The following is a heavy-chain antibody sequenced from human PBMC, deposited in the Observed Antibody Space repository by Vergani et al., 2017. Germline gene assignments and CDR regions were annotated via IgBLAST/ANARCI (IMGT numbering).Heavy chain of an antibody. J-gene: IGHJ6*02. CDR3: ARDPHGDYGNYYYYGMDV. CDR1: GYSISSGYY. Sequence: QVQLQESGPGLVKPSETLSLTCTVSGYSISSGYYWGWIRQPPGKGLEWIGSIYHSGSTYYNPSLKSRVTISVDTSKNQFSLKLSSVTAADTAVYYCARDPHGDYGNYYYYGMDVWGQGTTVTVSS. D-gene: IGHD4-17*01. V-gene: IGHV4-38-2*02. CDR2: IYHSGST.